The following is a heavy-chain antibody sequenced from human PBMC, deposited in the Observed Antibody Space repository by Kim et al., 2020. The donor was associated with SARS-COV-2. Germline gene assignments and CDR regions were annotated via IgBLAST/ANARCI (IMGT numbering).Heavy chain of an antibody. D-gene: IGHD3-10*01. Sequence: GGSLRLSCAASGFTFSNYAMNWVRQAPGKGLEWVSTISGSGGTTYYADSVKGRFTISRDNSKNTLYLQMNSLRADDTAVYYCAKVVLQGAVRRAFDYWGQGTLVTVSS. J-gene: IGHJ4*02. CDR3: AKVVLQGAVRRAFDY. CDR1: GFTFSNYA. V-gene: IGHV3-23*01. CDR2: ISGSGGTT.